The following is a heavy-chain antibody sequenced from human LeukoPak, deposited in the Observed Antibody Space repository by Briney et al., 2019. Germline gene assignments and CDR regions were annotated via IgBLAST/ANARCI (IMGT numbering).Heavy chain of an antibody. CDR2: NSGYNGNT. Sequence: GASVKVSCKASGYTFNSYAITWVRQAPGQGFEWMGGNSGYNGNTNYAQKLQGRVTMTTDTSTSTVFTELKSLRSDDTAVYYCARTARYCSGGSCSYYFDYWGQGTLVTVSS. D-gene: IGHD2-15*01. J-gene: IGHJ4*02. V-gene: IGHV1-18*01. CDR1: GYTFNSYA. CDR3: ARTARYCSGGSCSYYFDY.